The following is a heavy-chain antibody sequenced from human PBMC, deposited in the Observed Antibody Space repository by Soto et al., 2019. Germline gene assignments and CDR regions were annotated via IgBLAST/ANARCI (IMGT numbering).Heavy chain of an antibody. CDR3: VRRVSGNYDY. Sequence: EVQLAESGGGMVQPGGSLRLSCVASGFTFSSYDMHWVRQAPGKGLEYVSSISSNGGTTYYGNSVKGRFTISIDNSKNTLYLQMGSLRAEDMAVYYCVRRVSGNYDYWGQGTLVTVSS. CDR2: ISSNGGTT. V-gene: IGHV3-64*01. D-gene: IGHD1-7*01. CDR1: GFTFSSYD. J-gene: IGHJ4*02.